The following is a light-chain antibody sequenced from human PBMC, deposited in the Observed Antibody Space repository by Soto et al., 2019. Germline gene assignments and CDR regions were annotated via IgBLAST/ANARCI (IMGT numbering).Light chain of an antibody. CDR1: QSLSDT. J-gene: IGKJ1*01. Sequence: EIVMTQSPATLSVSPGLRPALSCPARQSLSDTVAWYQQKPGQAPGLLIYGASTRAPGFPARFSGSGSGTDFTLTISSLQSEDFGVYYCQQYNNWPWTFGQGTKVDIK. CDR3: QQYNNWPWT. V-gene: IGKV3-15*01. CDR2: GAS.